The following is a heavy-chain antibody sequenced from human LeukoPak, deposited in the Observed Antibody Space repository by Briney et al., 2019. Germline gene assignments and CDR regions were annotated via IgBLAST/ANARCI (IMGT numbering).Heavy chain of an antibody. V-gene: IGHV4-4*07. CDR1: GGSISPYY. Sequence: PSETLSLTCTVSGGSISPYYWNWIRQPAGKGLEWIGRLYVSGSTDYNPSLKSRVTMSVDTSKNQFSLKLSSVTAADTAVYYCARDLVGYRSSTSCYTYFDYWGQGTLVTVPS. J-gene: IGHJ4*02. D-gene: IGHD2-2*02. CDR3: ARDLVGYRSSTSCYTYFDY. CDR2: LYVSGST.